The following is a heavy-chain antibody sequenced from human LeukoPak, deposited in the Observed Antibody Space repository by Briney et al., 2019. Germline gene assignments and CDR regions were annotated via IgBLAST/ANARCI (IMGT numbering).Heavy chain of an antibody. D-gene: IGHD3-10*01. V-gene: IGHV3-33*01. Sequence: PGGSLRLSCAASGFTFSSYGMHWVRQAPGKGLEWVAVIWYDGSNKYYEDSVKGRFTISRDNSKNTLYLQMNSLRAEDTAVYYCARGYSYGSGSYYCDYWGQGTLVTVSS. J-gene: IGHJ4*02. CDR1: GFTFSSYG. CDR3: ARGYSYGSGSYYCDY. CDR2: IWYDGSNK.